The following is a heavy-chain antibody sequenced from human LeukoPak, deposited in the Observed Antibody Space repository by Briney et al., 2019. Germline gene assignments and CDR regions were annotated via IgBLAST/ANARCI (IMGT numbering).Heavy chain of an antibody. D-gene: IGHD3-22*01. J-gene: IGHJ6*03. CDR3: ARGGPYYYDSSGSLNYMDV. CDR2: INHSGST. CDR1: GGSFSGYY. Sequence: SETLSLTCAVYGGSFSGYYWSWIRQPPGKGLEGIGEINHSGSTNYNPSPKSRVTISVDTSKNQFSLKLSSVTAADTAVYYCARGGPYYYDSSGSLNYMDVWGKGTTVTVSS. V-gene: IGHV4-34*01.